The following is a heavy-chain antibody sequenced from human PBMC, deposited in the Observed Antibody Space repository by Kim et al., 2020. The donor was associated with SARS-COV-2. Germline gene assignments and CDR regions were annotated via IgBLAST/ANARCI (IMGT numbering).Heavy chain of an antibody. V-gene: IGHV3-9*01. CDR3: AAQGDQRLYLAY. CDR1: GFTFGDYA. Sequence: GGSLRLSCAASGFTFGDYAIHWVRQAPGKGLEWVSGISWNSGSIGYADSVKGRFTISRDNAKNSLYLQMNSLRAEDTALYYCAAQGDQRLYLAYWGQATLATVPS. CDR2: ISWNSGSI. D-gene: IGHD6-25*01. J-gene: IGHJ4*02.